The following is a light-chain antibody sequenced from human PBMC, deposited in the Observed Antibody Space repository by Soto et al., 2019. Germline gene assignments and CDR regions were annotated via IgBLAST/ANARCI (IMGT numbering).Light chain of an antibody. CDR3: SSYTTNSSYV. J-gene: IGLJ1*01. CDR2: AVS. V-gene: IGLV2-14*01. CDR1: SSDGGASIF. Sequence: QSVLTQPASVSGSPGQSITISCTGTSSDGGASIFVSWYQQHPGKAPKLMIYAVSSRPSGVSCRFSGSKSGNTASLTISGLQAEDEADYYCSSYTTNSSYVFGTGTKVTVL.